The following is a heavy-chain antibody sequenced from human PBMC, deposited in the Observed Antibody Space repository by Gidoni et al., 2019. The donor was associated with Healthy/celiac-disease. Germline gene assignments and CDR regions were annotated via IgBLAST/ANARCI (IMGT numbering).Heavy chain of an antibody. CDR2: INPSGGST. CDR1: GKNLTSYY. V-gene: IGHV1-46*01. Sequence: QVQLVQSGAEVKKPGASEKVSCKASGKNLTSYYMHWVRQAPGQGLEWRGIINPSGGSTSYAQKFQGRVTMTRDTSTSTVYMELSSLRSEDTAVYYCARDSDPWISSSFGYWGQGTLVTVSS. J-gene: IGHJ4*02. CDR3: ARDSDPWISSSFGY. D-gene: IGHD6-6*01.